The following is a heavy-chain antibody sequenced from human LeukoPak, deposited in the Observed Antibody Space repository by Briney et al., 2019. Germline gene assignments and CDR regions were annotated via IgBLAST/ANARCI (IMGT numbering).Heavy chain of an antibody. D-gene: IGHD3-3*01. CDR2: IIPIFGTA. J-gene: IGHJ4*02. V-gene: IGHV1-69*13. CDR1: GYTFTSYG. CDR3: ARNSRVWSGTDY. Sequence: SVKVSCKASGYTFTSYGISWVRQAPGQGLEWMGGIIPIFGTANYAQKFQGRVTITADESTRTTYMELSSLRSEDTAVYYCARNSRVWSGTDYWGQGTLVTVSS.